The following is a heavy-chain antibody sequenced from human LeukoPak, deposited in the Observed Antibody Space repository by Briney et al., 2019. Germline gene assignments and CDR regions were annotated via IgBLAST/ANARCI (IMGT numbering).Heavy chain of an antibody. CDR2: IKEDGSER. J-gene: IGHJ4*02. CDR3: ARVPGQYYYDSSGLSALLPGY. Sequence: GGSLRLSCEGSAYIFSGHWMNWVRQTPGKGLEWVASIKEDGSERQYVDSVKGRFSISRDNTKGSLFLQLNSLRAEDTAVYYCARVPGQYYYDSSGLSALLPGYWGQGTLVTVSS. V-gene: IGHV3-7*01. CDR1: AYIFSGHW. D-gene: IGHD3-22*01.